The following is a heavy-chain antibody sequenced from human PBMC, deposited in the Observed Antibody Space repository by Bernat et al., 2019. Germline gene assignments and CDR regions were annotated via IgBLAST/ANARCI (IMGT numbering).Heavy chain of an antibody. CDR2: ISYDGSIK. Sequence: QVQLVESGGGVVQPGRSLRLSCAASGFTFSSYAMHWVRQAPGKGLEWVAVISYDGSIKYYADSVKSRFTISRDNSKNTLYLQMDSLRADDMAVYYCARGEGTLGTWGQGTLVTVSS. V-gene: IGHV3-30-3*01. CDR3: ARGEGTLGT. D-gene: IGHD3-10*01. CDR1: GFTFSSYA. J-gene: IGHJ5*02.